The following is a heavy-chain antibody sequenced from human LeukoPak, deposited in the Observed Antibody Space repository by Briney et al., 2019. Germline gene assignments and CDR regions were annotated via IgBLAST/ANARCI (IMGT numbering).Heavy chain of an antibody. CDR2: INHSGST. D-gene: IGHD3-3*01. V-gene: IGHV4-34*01. J-gene: IGHJ5*02. CDR1: GGSFSGYY. Sequence: SETLSLTCAVYGGSFSGYYWSWIRQPPGKGLEWIGEINHSGSTNYNPSLKSRVTISVDTSKNQFSLKLGSLTTADTAVYYCARGIISSPRVWSGFVYNWFDPWGQGTLVTVSS. CDR3: ARGIISSPRVWSGFVYNWFDP.